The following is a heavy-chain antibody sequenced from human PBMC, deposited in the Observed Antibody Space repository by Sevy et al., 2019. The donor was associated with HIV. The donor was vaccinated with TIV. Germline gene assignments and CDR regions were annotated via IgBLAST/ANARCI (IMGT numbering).Heavy chain of an antibody. J-gene: IGHJ4*01. D-gene: IGHD4-17*01. Sequence: GGSLRLSCAASGFTFSSFGMHWVRQAPGKGLEWVAVIWFDGSNTYYADSVKGRFTISRDIAKKTLNLQMNSLRAEDRAVYYCARDLEFYDSGDYGPAFMPDFWGHGTLVTVSS. V-gene: IGHV3-33*01. CDR1: GFTFSSFG. CDR2: IWFDGSNT. CDR3: ARDLEFYDSGDYGPAFMPDF.